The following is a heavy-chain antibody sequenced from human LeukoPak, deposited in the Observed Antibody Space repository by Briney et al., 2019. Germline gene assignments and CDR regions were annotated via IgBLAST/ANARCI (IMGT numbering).Heavy chain of an antibody. J-gene: IGHJ4*02. CDR3: ARSYDFSYYFDY. Sequence: GASVKVSCKASGGTFSSYAISWVRQAPGQGLEWMGGIIPIFGTANYAQKFQGRVTITADESTSTAYMELSSLRSEDTAVYYCARSYDFSYYFDYWGQGTLVTVSS. CDR2: IIPIFGTA. CDR1: GGTFSSYA. D-gene: IGHD3-3*01. V-gene: IGHV1-69*13.